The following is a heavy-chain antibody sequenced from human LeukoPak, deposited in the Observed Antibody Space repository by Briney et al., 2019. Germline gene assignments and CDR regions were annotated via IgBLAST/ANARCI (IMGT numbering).Heavy chain of an antibody. D-gene: IGHD3-22*01. CDR3: AGAEAPDYYDSCGYSGLDY. J-gene: IGHJ4*02. V-gene: IGHV1-69*05. Sequence: ASVKVSCKASGGTFSSYAISWVRQAPGQGLEWMGGIIPIFGTANYAQKFQGRVTITTDESRSTAYVELSSLRSEDTVVYYCAGAEAPDYYDSCGYSGLDYWGQGTLVTVSS. CDR1: GGTFSSYA. CDR2: IIPIFGTA.